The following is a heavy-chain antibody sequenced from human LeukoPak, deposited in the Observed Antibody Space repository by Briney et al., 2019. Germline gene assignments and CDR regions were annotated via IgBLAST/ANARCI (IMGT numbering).Heavy chain of an antibody. Sequence: SESLSLTCTVSGGSISDYYWSWIRQPPGKGLEWIGYIYYIESTKYNPYLKSRVTISIDTSKNQFSLKLSSVTAADTALYYCARGTGAYYYLWGQGTRDRVSS. J-gene: IGHJ3*01. CDR1: GGSISDYY. CDR2: IYYIEST. V-gene: IGHV4-59*01. D-gene: IGHD3-22*01. CDR3: ARGTGAYYYL.